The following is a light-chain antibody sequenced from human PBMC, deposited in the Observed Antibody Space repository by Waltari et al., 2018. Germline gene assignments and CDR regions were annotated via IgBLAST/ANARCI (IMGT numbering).Light chain of an antibody. J-gene: IGLJ2*01. CDR2: AVS. Sequence: QSALTQPASVSGSPGQSITISCTGTSSDVGNYKRVSWYQQHPGKAPKLMIYAVSKRPSGVSALFSGSKSGDMASLTISGLQPEDEAEYFCSSYAGSSKGVFGGGTKVTVL. V-gene: IGLV2-23*02. CDR1: SSDVGNYKR. CDR3: SSYAGSSKGV.